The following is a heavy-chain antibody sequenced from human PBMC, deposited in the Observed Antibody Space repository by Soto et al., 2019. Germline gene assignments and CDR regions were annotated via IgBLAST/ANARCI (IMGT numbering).Heavy chain of an antibody. CDR1: GYTFTGYY. D-gene: IGHD3-3*01. CDR2: INPNSGGT. V-gene: IGHV1-2*02. Sequence: ASVKVSCKASGYTFTGYYMHWVRQAPGQGLEWMGWINPNSGGTNYAQKFQGRVTMTRDTSISTAYMELSRLRSDDTAVYYCARDLGSGYGMDVWGQGTTVTVSS. J-gene: IGHJ6*02. CDR3: ARDLGSGYGMDV.